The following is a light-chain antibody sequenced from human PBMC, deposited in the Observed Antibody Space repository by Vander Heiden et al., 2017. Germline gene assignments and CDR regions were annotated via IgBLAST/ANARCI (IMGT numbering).Light chain of an antibody. Sequence: VVLTQTPLSLSVTRGHPASMSCESSQTLLHRHGTTYLYWYLQKEGQPPHLLIYEVYTRFPRVPDRFSGRRSGTDFTLKISRVEAEDVGVYYCMENIQLPATFGGGTKLEIK. CDR1: QTLLHRHGTTY. V-gene: IGKV2D-29*01. CDR2: EVY. J-gene: IGKJ4*01. CDR3: MENIQLPAT.